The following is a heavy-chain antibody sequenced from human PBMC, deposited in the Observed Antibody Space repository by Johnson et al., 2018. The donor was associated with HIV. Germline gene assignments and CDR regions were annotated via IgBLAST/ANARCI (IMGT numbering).Heavy chain of an antibody. V-gene: IGHV3-30*02. Sequence: QVQLVESGGGVVQPGGSLRLSCAASGFSFSTYDLHWVRQAPGKGLEWVTFIQYDGSKKNYAVSVKGRFTISRDNSKNTLYLQFNSLRTEDTAVYYCAKHMWGFRYTGYDRDVFDVWGQGTMVTVSS. D-gene: IGHD5-12*01. CDR3: AKHMWGFRYTGYDRDVFDV. CDR1: GFSFSTYD. CDR2: IQYDGSKK. J-gene: IGHJ3*01.